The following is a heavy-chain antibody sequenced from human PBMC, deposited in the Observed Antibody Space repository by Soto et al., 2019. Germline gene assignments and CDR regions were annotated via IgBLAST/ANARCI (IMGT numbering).Heavy chain of an antibody. V-gene: IGHV3-30-3*01. D-gene: IGHD1-26*01. CDR2: ISYDGTNK. CDR3: ASDQNPSGSYRGMFDY. CDR1: GVNFSNHA. Sequence: QVQLVESGGGVVQPGRSLRLSCAAAGVNFSNHAMHWVRQTPGKGLEWVAAISYDGTNKYYADSVKGRFTIFRDNSKNTLYLPMKSLRAEDTAIYYCASDQNPSGSYRGMFDYWGRGTLVTVSS. J-gene: IGHJ4*02.